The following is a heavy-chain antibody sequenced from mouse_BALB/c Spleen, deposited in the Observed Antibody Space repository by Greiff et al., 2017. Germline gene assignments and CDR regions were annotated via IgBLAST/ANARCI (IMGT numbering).Heavy chain of an antibody. Sequence: EVQLQQSGAELVKPGASVKLSCTASGFNIKDTYMHWVKQRPEQGLEWIGRIDPANGNTKYDPKFQGKATITADTSSNTAYLQLSSLTSEDTAVYYCASYRDDAMDYWGQGTSVTVSS. CDR2: IDPANGNT. J-gene: IGHJ4*01. D-gene: IGHD2-14*01. V-gene: IGHV14-3*02. CDR3: ASYRDDAMDY. CDR1: GFNIKDTY.